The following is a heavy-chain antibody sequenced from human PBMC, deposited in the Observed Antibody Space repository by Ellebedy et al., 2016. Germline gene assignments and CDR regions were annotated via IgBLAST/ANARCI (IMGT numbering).Heavy chain of an antibody. CDR3: ARDVSPWGANWFDP. V-gene: IGHV3-30-3*01. J-gene: IGHJ5*02. CDR1: GFTFSNYA. Sequence: GGSLRLSCAASGFTFSNYAIHWVRQAPGKGLEWVAVISYDGSNTFYADSVKGRFTISRDNSKNTLYLQMNSLRAEDTAVYYCARDVSPWGANWFDPWGQGTLVTVSS. CDR2: ISYDGSNT. D-gene: IGHD7-27*01.